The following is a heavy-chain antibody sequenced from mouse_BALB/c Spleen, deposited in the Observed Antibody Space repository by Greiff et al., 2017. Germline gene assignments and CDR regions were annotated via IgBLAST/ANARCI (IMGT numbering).Heavy chain of an antibody. D-gene: IGHD4-1*01. CDR3: ARHETSLGPYYFDY. J-gene: IGHJ2*01. Sequence: EVQLVESGGGLVQPGGSLKLSCAASGFTFSSYTMSWVRQTPEKRLEWVAYISNGGGSTYYPDTVKGRFTISRDNAKNTLYLQMSSLKSEDTAMYYCARHETSLGPYYFDYWGQGTTLTVSS. CDR2: ISNGGGST. V-gene: IGHV5-12-2*01. CDR1: GFTFSSYT.